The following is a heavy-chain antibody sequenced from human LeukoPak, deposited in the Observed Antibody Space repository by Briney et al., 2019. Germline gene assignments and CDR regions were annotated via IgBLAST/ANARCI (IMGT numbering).Heavy chain of an antibody. CDR3: ARVRAYYYDSSGPMGNWFDP. Sequence: SETLSLTCAVSDESFSAYYWSWIRQPPGKGPEWIGEINHSGSTKYNPSLKSRATISVDRSKNHVSLKLNSVTAADTAVYYCARVRAYYYDSSGPMGNWFDPWGQGTLVTVSS. V-gene: IGHV4-34*01. CDR1: DESFSAYY. J-gene: IGHJ5*02. D-gene: IGHD3-22*01. CDR2: INHSGST.